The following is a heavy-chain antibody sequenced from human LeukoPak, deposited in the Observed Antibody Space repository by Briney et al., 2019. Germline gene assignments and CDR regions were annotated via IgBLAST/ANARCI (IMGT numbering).Heavy chain of an antibody. CDR3: ARVGGAAAGISDAFDI. Sequence: GGSLRLSCAASGFTFSSYSMNWVRQAPGKGLEWVSYISSSSSTIYYADSVKGRFTISRDNAKNSLYLQMNSLRAEDTAVYYCARVGGAAAGISDAFDIWGQGTMVTVSS. CDR1: GFTFSSYS. V-gene: IGHV3-48*04. CDR2: ISSSSSTI. D-gene: IGHD6-13*01. J-gene: IGHJ3*02.